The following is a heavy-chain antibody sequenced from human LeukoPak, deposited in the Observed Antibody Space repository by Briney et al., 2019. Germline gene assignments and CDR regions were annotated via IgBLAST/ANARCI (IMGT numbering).Heavy chain of an antibody. CDR3: ARDSWYLAFDI. CDR1: GGSISRGGYY. CDR2: IYYSGST. J-gene: IGHJ3*02. V-gene: IGHV4-31*03. D-gene: IGHD6-13*01. Sequence: SETLSLTCTVSGGSISRGGYYWSWIRQHPGKGLEWIGYIYYSGSTYYNPSLKSRVTISVDTSKNQFSLKLSSVTAADTAVYYCARDSWYLAFDIWGQGTMVTVSS.